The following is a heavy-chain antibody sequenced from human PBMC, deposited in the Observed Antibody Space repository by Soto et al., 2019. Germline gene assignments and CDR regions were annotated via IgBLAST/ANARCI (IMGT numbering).Heavy chain of an antibody. V-gene: IGHV2-5*02. Sequence: ITLKESGPPLVKPTQTLTLTCSFSGFSLTANGVGVGWVRQPPGLALEWLAMVYWDDDKHYSASLRSRLSITKDTSKSKVVLTMTNMDPVDTGTYYCATLTGSPWGQGAMVTVSS. J-gene: IGHJ5*02. CDR2: VYWDDDK. CDR3: ATLTGSP. D-gene: IGHD3-9*01. CDR1: GFSLTANGVG.